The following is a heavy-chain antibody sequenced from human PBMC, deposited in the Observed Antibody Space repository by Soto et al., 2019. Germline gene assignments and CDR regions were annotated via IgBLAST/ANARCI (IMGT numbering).Heavy chain of an antibody. D-gene: IGHD4-17*01. Sequence: SGPTLVNPTQTLTLTCTFSGFSLSTSGMCVSWIRQPPGKALEWLALIDWDDDKYYSTSLKTRLTISKDTSKNQVVLTMTNMDPVDTATYYCARGTEILTVTRERGIYGMDVWGQGTTVTVS. CDR3: ARGTEILTVTRERGIYGMDV. CDR1: GFSLSTSGMC. CDR2: IDWDDDK. V-gene: IGHV2-70*01. J-gene: IGHJ6*02.